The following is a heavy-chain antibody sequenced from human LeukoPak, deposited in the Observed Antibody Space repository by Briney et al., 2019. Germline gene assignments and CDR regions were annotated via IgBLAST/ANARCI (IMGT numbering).Heavy chain of an antibody. J-gene: IGHJ3*02. D-gene: IGHD3-3*01. V-gene: IGHV4-59*11. CDR3: ARMYYDFWSGYYTYRRNAFDI. CDR1: GGSISSHY. CDR2: IYYSGST. Sequence: SETLSLTCTVSGGSISSHYWSWIRQPPGKGLEWIGYIYYSGSTNYNPSLKSRVTISVDTSKNQFSLKLSSVTAADTAVYYCARMYYDFWSGYYTYRRNAFDIWGQGTMVTVSS.